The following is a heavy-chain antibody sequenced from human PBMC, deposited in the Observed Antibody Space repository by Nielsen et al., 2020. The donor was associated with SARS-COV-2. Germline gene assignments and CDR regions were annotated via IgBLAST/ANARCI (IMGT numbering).Heavy chain of an antibody. Sequence: VRQAPGKGLEWVAFIRYDGSNKYYADSVKGRFTISRDNSKNTLYLQMNSLRAEDTAVYYCARNAGYQLLYYFDYWGQGTLVTVSS. V-gene: IGHV3-33*01. J-gene: IGHJ4*02. CDR2: IRYDGSNK. D-gene: IGHD2-2*01. CDR3: ARNAGYQLLYYFDY.